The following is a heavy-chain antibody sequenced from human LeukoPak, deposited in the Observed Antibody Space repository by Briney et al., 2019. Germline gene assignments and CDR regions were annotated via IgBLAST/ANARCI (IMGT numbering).Heavy chain of an antibody. CDR1: GFSLSTNGVG. V-gene: IGHV2-5*02. D-gene: IGHD1-1*01. J-gene: IGHJ5*02. CDR3: ARYRLFPNFFDP. Sequence: SGPTLLQPTQTLTLTCTFSGFSLSTNGVGVGWIRQPPEQALEWLSLIYRDDDKRYSPSLKSRLTIAKDTSKNHVVLTLTNMQSVDTATYVCARYRLFPNFFDPWGQGTLVTVSS. CDR2: IYRDDDK.